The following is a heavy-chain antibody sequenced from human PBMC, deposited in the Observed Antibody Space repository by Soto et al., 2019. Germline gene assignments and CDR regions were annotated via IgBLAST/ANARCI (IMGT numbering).Heavy chain of an antibody. Sequence: PPETLSLTCTVSVTSISSYYWIWIRQPPGKGLEWVGNIHYSGTTNYNPSLAGRVTLSVDTSKNPFSLKMTSVTAAARALYFCARDNSYAIDNWGRGTLVTVSS. CDR2: IHYSGTT. CDR1: VTSISSYY. D-gene: IGHD2-8*01. J-gene: IGHJ4*02. CDR3: ARDNSYAIDN. V-gene: IGHV4-59*01.